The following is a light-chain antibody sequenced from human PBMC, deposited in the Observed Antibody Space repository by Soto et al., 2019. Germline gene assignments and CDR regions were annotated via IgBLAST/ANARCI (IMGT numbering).Light chain of an antibody. CDR3: QQYGSSPYT. V-gene: IGKV3-20*01. CDR1: QSVGSTY. Sequence: ENVLTQSPGTLSLSPGESATLSCRASQSVGSTYLAWFQQKPGQAPRLLISGASSRATGIPDRFSGSGFGTDFTLTISRLEPEDFAVYYCQQYGSSPYTFGQGTKLEIK. J-gene: IGKJ2*01. CDR2: GAS.